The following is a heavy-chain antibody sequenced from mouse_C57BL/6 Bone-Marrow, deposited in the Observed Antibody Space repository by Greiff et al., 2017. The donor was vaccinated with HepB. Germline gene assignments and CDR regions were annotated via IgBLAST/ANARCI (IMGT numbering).Heavy chain of an antibody. CDR3: ARLLRSYWYFDV. CDR1: GYTFTSYW. J-gene: IGHJ1*03. D-gene: IGHD1-1*01. V-gene: IGHV1-64*01. Sequence: QVQLQQPGAELVKPGASVKLSCKASGYTFTSYWMHWVKQRPGQGLEWIGMIHPNSGSTNYNEKFKSKATLTVDKSSSTAYMQLSSLTSEDSAVYCCARLLRSYWYFDVWGTGTTVTVSS. CDR2: IHPNSGST.